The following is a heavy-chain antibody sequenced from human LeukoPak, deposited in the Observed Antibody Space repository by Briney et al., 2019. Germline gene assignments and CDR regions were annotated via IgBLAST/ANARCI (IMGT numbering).Heavy chain of an antibody. CDR2: MNPNSGNT. J-gene: IGHJ3*02. D-gene: IGHD5-18*01. CDR1: GYTFTSYD. CDR3: ARQRYGYGDAFDI. V-gene: IGHV1-8*03. Sequence: GASVKVSCKASGYTFTSYDINWVRQATGQGLEWMGWMNPNSGNTGYAQKFQGRVTITRNTSISTAYMELSSLRSEDTAVYYCARQRYGYGDAFDIWGQGTMVTVSS.